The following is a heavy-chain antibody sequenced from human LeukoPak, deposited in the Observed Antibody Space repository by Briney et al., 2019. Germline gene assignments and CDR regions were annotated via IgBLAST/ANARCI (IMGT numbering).Heavy chain of an antibody. Sequence: GGSLRLSWAVSGFTVSSNYMSWVRQAPAKGLEWVSVIYSGGSTYYADSVKGRFTISRDNSKNTLYLQMNSLRAEDTAVYYCASDQGGCSGGSCYSRAFDIWGQGSMVTVSS. CDR3: ASDQGGCSGGSCYSRAFDI. D-gene: IGHD2-15*01. J-gene: IGHJ3*02. CDR2: IYSGGST. V-gene: IGHV3-53*01. CDR1: GFTVSSNY.